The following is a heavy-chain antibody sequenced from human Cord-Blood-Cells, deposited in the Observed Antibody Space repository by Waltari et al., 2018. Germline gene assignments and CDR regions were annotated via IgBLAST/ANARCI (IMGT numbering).Heavy chain of an antibody. J-gene: IGHJ4*02. Sequence: QVQLVESGGGVVQPGRSLRLSCAASGFTFSSYAMHWVRQAPGKGLEWVAVISYDGSNKYYADSGKGRFTTSSDNSKNTLYLQMNSLRAEDTAVYYCARGPITGVDYWGQGTLVTVSS. CDR1: GFTFSSYA. CDR3: ARGPITGVDY. CDR2: ISYDGSNK. D-gene: IGHD1-20*01. V-gene: IGHV3-30-3*01.